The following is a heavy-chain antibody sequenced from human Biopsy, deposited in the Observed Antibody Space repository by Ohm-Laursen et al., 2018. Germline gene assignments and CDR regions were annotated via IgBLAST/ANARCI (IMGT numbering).Heavy chain of an antibody. V-gene: IGHV4-34*01. CDR1: GESFNGYY. J-gene: IGHJ6*02. CDR3: VRGVDYYDPYHYYALDV. D-gene: IGHD3-22*01. Sequence: SQTLSLTCAVYGESFNGYYWCWIRQPPGKGLEWIGDFNHCGRTNYNPSLKSLVTISVDTSKNQFSLKVSSVSAADTAVYYCVRGVDYYDPYHYYALDVWGQGTTVTVSS. CDR2: FNHCGRT.